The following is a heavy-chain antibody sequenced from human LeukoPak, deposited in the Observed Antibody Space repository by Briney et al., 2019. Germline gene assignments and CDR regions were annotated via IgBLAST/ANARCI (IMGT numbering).Heavy chain of an antibody. CDR2: INPNSGGT. D-gene: IGHD1-26*01. Sequence: ASVKVSCKASGYTFTGYYMHWVRQAPGQGLEWMGWINPNSGGTNYAQKFQGWVTTTRDTSISTAYMELSRLRSDDTAVYYCARDSVGAADYWGQGTLVTVSS. CDR1: GYTFTGYY. J-gene: IGHJ4*02. V-gene: IGHV1-2*04. CDR3: ARDSVGAADY.